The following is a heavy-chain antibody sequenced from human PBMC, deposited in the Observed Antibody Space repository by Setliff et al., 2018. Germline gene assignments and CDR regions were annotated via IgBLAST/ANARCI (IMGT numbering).Heavy chain of an antibody. V-gene: IGHV4-4*07. CDR1: GGSISNYY. D-gene: IGHD3-10*01. Sequence: SETLSLTCTVSGGSISNYYWTWIRQPTGKRLEWIGHIGPSGDTNYSPSLKSRVTISRDTSKNQLSLELTSVTAADTAVYYCARSLSSGSYWNSRPFYSDYWGQGTLVTVSS. CDR2: IGPSGDT. J-gene: IGHJ4*02. CDR3: ARSLSSGSYWNSRPFYSDY.